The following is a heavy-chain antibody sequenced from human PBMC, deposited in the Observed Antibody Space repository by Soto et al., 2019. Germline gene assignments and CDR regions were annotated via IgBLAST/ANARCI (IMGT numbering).Heavy chain of an antibody. Sequence: QVLLVQSGAEVKKPGSSVKVSCKASGGTFSNYTITWVRQAPGQGLEWMGGIVPILSTANYAPTFQGRVTITADESTSTSYMELSNLRYGDTAVYYCARPRYCSGGRCYNNLDYWGQGTLVSVAS. CDR1: GGTFSNYT. J-gene: IGHJ4*02. V-gene: IGHV1-69*16. D-gene: IGHD2-15*01. CDR2: IVPILSTA. CDR3: ARPRYCSGGRCYNNLDY.